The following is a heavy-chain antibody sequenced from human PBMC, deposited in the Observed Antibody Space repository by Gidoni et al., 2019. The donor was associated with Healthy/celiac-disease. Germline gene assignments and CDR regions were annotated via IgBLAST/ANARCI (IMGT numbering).Heavy chain of an antibody. D-gene: IGHD6-13*01. CDR1: GCSISSSSYY. Sequence: QLQLQESGPGLVKPSETLSLTCTVSGCSISSSSYYWGWIRQPPGKGLEWIGSIYYSGSTYYHPSLKSRVTISVDTSKNQFSLKLSSVTAADTAVYYCASLSLGAAGIPNFDYWGQGTLVTVSS. CDR2: IYYSGST. V-gene: IGHV4-39*01. J-gene: IGHJ4*02. CDR3: ASLSLGAAGIPNFDY.